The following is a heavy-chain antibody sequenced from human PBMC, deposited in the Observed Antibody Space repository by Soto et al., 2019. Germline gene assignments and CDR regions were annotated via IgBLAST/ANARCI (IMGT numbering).Heavy chain of an antibody. V-gene: IGHV4-59*01. CDR2: IYYSGST. Sequence: PSETLSLTCTVSSGSISSYYWSWIRQTPGKGLEWIGYIYYSGSTNYNPSLKSRVTISVDTSKNQFSLKLSSVTAADTAVYYCASRYCSGGSCYRPGGLDAFDIWGQGTMVTVSS. J-gene: IGHJ3*02. CDR1: SGSISSYY. CDR3: ASRYCSGGSCYRPGGLDAFDI. D-gene: IGHD2-15*01.